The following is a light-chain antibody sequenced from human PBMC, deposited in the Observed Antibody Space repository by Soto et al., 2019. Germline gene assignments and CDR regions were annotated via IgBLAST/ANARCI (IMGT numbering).Light chain of an antibody. J-gene: IGLJ2*01. CDR2: RDS. CDR1: NIGSKN. Sequence: SYELTQPLSVSVALGQTARITCGGNNIGSKNVHWYQQKPGQAPVLVIYRDSNRPSGIPERFSGSNSGNTATLTISRAQAVDEADYYSQVWDSSTVVFGGGTKLTVL. CDR3: QVWDSSTVV. V-gene: IGLV3-9*01.